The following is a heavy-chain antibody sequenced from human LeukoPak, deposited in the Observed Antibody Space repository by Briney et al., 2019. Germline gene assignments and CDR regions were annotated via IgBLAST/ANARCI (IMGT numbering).Heavy chain of an antibody. V-gene: IGHV3-30*03. J-gene: IGHJ4*02. CDR2: ISYDGSDK. Sequence: PGGSLRLSCAASGFTFSSYGMHWVRQAPGKGLEWVAVISYDGSDKYYADSVKGRFTISRDNSKNTLYLQMNSLRAEDTAVYYCARAIGDYGEDRSWGQGTLVTVSS. D-gene: IGHD4-17*01. CDR3: ARAIGDYGEDRS. CDR1: GFTFSSYG.